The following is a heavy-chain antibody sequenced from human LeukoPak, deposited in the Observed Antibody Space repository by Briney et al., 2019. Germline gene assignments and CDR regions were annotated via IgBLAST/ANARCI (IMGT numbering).Heavy chain of an antibody. D-gene: IGHD1-26*01. CDR2: INHSGST. J-gene: IGHJ4*02. V-gene: IGHV4-34*01. CDR3: ARWGATIIANDY. CDR1: GGSFSGYY. Sequence: SETLSLTCAVYGGSFSGYYWSWIRQPPGKGLEWIGEINHSGSTNYNPSLKSRVTISVDTSKNQFSLKLSSVTAADTAVYYCARWGATIIANDYWGQGTLVTVSS.